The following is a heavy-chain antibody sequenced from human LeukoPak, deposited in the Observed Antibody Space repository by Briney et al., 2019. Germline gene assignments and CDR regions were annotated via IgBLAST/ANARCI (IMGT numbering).Heavy chain of an antibody. Sequence: GGSLRLSCAASGFTFTNYAMSWVRQASGKGLDWVSAISYNGGSTYYSDSVKGRFTISRDNSKNTVYLQMNSLRAEDTAVYYCAKPPNYGAYYYGMDVWGKGTTVTVSS. CDR1: GFTFTNYA. D-gene: IGHD4/OR15-4a*01. CDR2: ISYNGGST. J-gene: IGHJ6*04. CDR3: AKPPNYGAYYYGMDV. V-gene: IGHV3-23*01.